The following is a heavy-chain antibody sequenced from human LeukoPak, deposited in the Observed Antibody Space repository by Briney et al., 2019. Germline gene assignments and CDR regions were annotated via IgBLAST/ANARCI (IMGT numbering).Heavy chain of an antibody. J-gene: IGHJ4*02. CDR3: ARDVEQWLVRVYYFDY. CDR1: GFSFTNYG. D-gene: IGHD6-19*01. V-gene: IGHV3-30*02. Sequence: GGSLRLSCAASGFSFTNYGMHWVRQAPGKGLEWVAFIRYDGGKTHYVDSVKGRFTVSRDNAKNSLYLQMNSLRAEDTAVYYCARDVEQWLVRVYYFDYWGQGTLVTVSS. CDR2: IRYDGGKT.